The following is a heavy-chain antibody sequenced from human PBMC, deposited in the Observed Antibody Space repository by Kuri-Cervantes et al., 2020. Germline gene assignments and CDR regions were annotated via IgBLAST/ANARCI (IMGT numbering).Heavy chain of an antibody. CDR3: ARVVPADRAFDP. J-gene: IGHJ5*02. D-gene: IGHD2-2*01. CDR1: GGSISSGGYY. Sequence: SETLSLTCTVSGGSISSGGYYWSWIRQHPGKGLEWIGYIYYSGSTYYNPSLKSRVTISVDTSKNQFSLKLSSVTAADTAVYYCARVVPADRAFDPWGQGNLVTVSS. CDR2: IYYSGST. V-gene: IGHV4-31*03.